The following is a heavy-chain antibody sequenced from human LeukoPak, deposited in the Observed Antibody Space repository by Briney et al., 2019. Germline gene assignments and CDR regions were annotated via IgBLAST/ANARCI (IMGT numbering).Heavy chain of an antibody. J-gene: IGHJ6*02. CDR1: GGSIGRGGYY. CDR3: ARGDDTSGYNPHYYGMDV. CDR2: IDHSGST. Sequence: SETLSLTCIVSGGSIGRGGYYWSWIRQHPGKGLEWIGYIDHSGSTYYNPSLKSRLTISVDTSKNQFSLKLRSVTAADTAVYYCARGDDTSGYNPHYYGMDVWGQGTTVTVSS. V-gene: IGHV4-31*03. D-gene: IGHD3-22*01.